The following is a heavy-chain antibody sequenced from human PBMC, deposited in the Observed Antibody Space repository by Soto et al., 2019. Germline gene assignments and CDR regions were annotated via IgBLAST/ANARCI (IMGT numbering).Heavy chain of an antibody. CDR1: GYTFTGYY. CDR2: INPNSGGT. CDR3: AIGDGMDV. D-gene: IGHD3-10*01. J-gene: IGHJ6*02. Sequence: GASVKVSCKASGYTFTGYYMHRVRQAPGQGLEWMGWINPNSGGTNYAQKFQGRVTMTRDTSISTAYLQWSSLKASDTAMYYCAIGDGMDVWGQGTTVTVS. V-gene: IGHV1-2*02.